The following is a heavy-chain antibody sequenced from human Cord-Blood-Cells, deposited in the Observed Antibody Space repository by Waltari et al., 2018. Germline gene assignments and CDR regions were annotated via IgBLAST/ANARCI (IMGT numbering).Heavy chain of an antibody. CDR3: ARVGIREEYNWFDP. CDR1: GYTSTAYY. Sequence: QVQLVQSGAEVKKPGASVKVPGKASGYTSTAYYMTWVRQAPGQGLEWMGWINPNSGGTNYAQKFQGRVTMTRDTSISTAYMELSRLRSDDTAVYYCARVGIREEYNWFDPWGQGTLVTVSS. V-gene: IGHV1-2*02. J-gene: IGHJ5*02. CDR2: INPNSGGT. D-gene: IGHD1-26*01.